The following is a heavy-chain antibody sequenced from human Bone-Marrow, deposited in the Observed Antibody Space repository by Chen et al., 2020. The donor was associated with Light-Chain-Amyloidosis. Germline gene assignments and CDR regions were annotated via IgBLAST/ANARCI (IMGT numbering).Heavy chain of an antibody. J-gene: IGHJ3*02. V-gene: IGHV4-38-2*02. CDR2: IYHSGST. D-gene: IGHD3-3*01. CDR1: GYSNSSGYY. CDR3: AMERITIFGVPPDAFDI. Sequence: QVQLQESGPGLVKPSETMSLTCTVSGYSNSSGYYWGWIRQPPGKGLEWIGSIYHSGSTYYNPSLKSRVTISVDTSKNQFSLKLSSVTAADTAVYYCAMERITIFGVPPDAFDIWGQGTMVTVSS.